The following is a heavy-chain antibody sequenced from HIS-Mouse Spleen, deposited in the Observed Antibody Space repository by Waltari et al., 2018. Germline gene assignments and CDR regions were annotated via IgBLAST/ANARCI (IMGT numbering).Heavy chain of an antibody. CDR3: ARGRRYYGSGSYGSFDY. D-gene: IGHD3-10*01. J-gene: IGHJ4*02. CDR2: IYYSGGA. V-gene: IGHV4-39*07. CDR1: GGSISSSSYY. Sequence: QLQLQESGPGLVKPSETLSLTCTVSGGSISSSSYYWGWIRQPPGKGLEWIGGIYYSGGADYNPSLKSRVTISVDTSKKQFSLKLGSVTAADTAVYYCARGRRYYGSGSYGSFDYWGQGTLVTVSS.